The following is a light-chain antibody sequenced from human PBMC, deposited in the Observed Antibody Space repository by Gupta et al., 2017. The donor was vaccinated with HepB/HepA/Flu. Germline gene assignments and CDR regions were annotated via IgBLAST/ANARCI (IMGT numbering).Light chain of an antibody. CDR1: QSVGTY. V-gene: IGKV3-15*01. J-gene: IGKJ1*01. CDR2: DAS. Sequence: IVLTQSPATLSVSPGETATLSCGASQSVGTYLAWYQQRPGQAPRLLMFDASIRIAGIPGRFSGSGSGTEFTLTISSLQSEDSALYYCQQYSDSPRAFGQGTKVELK. CDR3: QQYSDSPRA.